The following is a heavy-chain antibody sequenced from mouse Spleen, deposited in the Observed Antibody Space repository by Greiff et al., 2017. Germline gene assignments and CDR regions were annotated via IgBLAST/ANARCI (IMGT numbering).Heavy chain of an antibody. V-gene: IGHV6-6*02. D-gene: IGHD4-1*01. Sequence: EVMLVESGGGLVQPGGSMELSCVASGFTFSSYWMSWVRQSPEKGLEWVAEIRLKSDNYATHYAESVKGKFTISRDDSKSRLYLQMNSLRAEDTGIYYCTTGPFDYWGQGTTLTVSS. J-gene: IGHJ2*01. CDR3: TTGPFDY. CDR2: IRLKSDNYAT. CDR1: GFTFSSYW.